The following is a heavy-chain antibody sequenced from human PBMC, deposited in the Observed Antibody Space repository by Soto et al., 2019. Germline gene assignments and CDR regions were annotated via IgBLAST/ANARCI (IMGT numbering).Heavy chain of an antibody. J-gene: IGHJ4*02. V-gene: IGHV2-5*02. CDR3: AHRHRDSGGLFDF. Sequence: QITLKESGPTLVKPTQTLTLTCTFSGFSLDTSGVAVGWIRQPPGKGLEWLSVIYWDDDKRSSPSLRSRLTITKDTSKHQVFLTMTNMDPVDTATYYCAHRHRDSGGLFDFWGQGTLVTVSS. CDR2: IYWDDDK. D-gene: IGHD3-10*01. CDR1: GFSLDTSGVA.